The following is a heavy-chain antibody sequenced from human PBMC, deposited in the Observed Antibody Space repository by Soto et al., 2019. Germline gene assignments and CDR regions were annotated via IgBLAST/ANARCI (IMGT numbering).Heavy chain of an antibody. J-gene: IGHJ3*02. CDR3: ARRWIHAFDI. V-gene: IGHV4-61*01. CDR1: GGSVSSGSYY. CDR2: IYYSGST. Sequence: SETLSLTCTVSGGSVSSGSYYWSWIRQPPGKGLEWIGFIYYSGSTNYNPSLKSRVTISVDTSKNQFSLKLSSVTAADTAVYYCARRWIHAFDIWGQGTMVTVSS. D-gene: IGHD5-18*01.